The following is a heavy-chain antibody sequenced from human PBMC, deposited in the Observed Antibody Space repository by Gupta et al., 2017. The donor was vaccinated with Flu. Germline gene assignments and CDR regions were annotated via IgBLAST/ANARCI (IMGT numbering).Heavy chain of an antibody. J-gene: IGHJ4*02. CDR3: ARRTQYCTSVSCYFDY. D-gene: IGHD2-2*01. Sequence: QVHLQESGPGLVKPSETLTLTCSVSGDSISSSSWGWIRQPPGKGLEWIGLLYYTGTTKYNPSLTSRASISVDSSKNQFSLTVTSVTAADTAVYYCARRTQYCTSVSCYFDYWGQGTLVTVSS. CDR2: LYYTGTT. CDR1: GDSISSSS. V-gene: IGHV4-59*08.